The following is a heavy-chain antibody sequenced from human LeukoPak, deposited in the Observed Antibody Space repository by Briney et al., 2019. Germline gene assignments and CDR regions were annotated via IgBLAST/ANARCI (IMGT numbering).Heavy chain of an antibody. CDR3: ARGIRERWYSRGIPYFDY. J-gene: IGHJ4*02. CDR2: INHSGST. CDR1: GGSFSGYY. Sequence: SETLSLTCAVYGGSFSGYYWSWIRQPPGKGLEWIGEINHSGSTNYNPSLKSRVTISVDTSKNQFSLKLSSVTAADTAVYYCARGIRERWYSRGIPYFDYWGQGILVTVSS. V-gene: IGHV4-34*01. D-gene: IGHD4-23*01.